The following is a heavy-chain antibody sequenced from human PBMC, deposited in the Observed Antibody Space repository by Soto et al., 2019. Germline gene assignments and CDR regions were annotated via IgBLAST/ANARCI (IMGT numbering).Heavy chain of an antibody. Sequence: EVHLVESGGGLVQPGGSLRLSCAASGFTFSGHWMSWVRQAPGKGLEWVAHIKQDGSETFYVGSVKGRFTISRDNAKNSLDLQMNSLRAEDTALYYCARDRAFCSGTNCRRGSIHYYYMDVWGNGTTVTVSS. D-gene: IGHD2-2*01. CDR3: ARDRAFCSGTNCRRGSIHYYYMDV. J-gene: IGHJ6*03. CDR1: GFTFSGHW. CDR2: IKQDGSET. V-gene: IGHV3-7*01.